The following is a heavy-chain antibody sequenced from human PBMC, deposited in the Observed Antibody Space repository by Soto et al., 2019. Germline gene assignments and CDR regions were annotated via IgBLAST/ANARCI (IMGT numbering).Heavy chain of an antibody. D-gene: IGHD2-2*01. Sequence: SVKVSCKASGGTFSSYTISWVRQAPGQGLEWMGRIIPILGIANYAQKFQGRVTITADKSTSTAYMELSSLRSEDTAVYYCANDIIVIPGAKGLDYWGQGALVTVSS. CDR3: ANDIIVIPGAKGLDY. CDR2: IIPILGIA. CDR1: GGTFSSYT. J-gene: IGHJ4*02. V-gene: IGHV1-69*02.